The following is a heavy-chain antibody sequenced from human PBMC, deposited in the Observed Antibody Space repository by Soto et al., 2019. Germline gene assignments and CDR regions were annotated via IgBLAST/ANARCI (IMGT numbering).Heavy chain of an antibody. J-gene: IGHJ6*02. CDR2: IKQDGSEK. CDR3: ARVLVPSPQYYYYGMDV. Sequence: GGSLRLSCAASGFTFSSYWMSWVRQAPGKGLEWAANIKQDGSEKYYVDSVKGRFTISRDNAKNPLYLQMNSLRAEDTAVYYCARVLVPSPQYYYYGMDVWGQGTTVTVSS. D-gene: IGHD1-26*01. V-gene: IGHV3-7*01. CDR1: GFTFSSYW.